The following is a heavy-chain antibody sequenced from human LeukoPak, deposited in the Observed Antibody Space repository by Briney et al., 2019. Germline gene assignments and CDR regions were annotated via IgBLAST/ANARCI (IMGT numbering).Heavy chain of an antibody. J-gene: IGHJ4*02. CDR1: GFTFSNAW. CDR3: ATEYYGAYNY. D-gene: IGHD4-17*01. Sequence: GGPLRFSCAASGFTFSNAWMSWLRQAPGKGLEWVGRIKSKTDGGTTDYAAPVEGRFTISRDDSKTTLYLQMNSLKTEDTALYFCATEYYGAYNYWGQGTLVTVSS. CDR2: IKSKTDGGTT. V-gene: IGHV3-15*01.